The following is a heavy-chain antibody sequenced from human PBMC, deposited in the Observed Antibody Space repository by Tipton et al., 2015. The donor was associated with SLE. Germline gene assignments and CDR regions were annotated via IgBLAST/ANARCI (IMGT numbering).Heavy chain of an antibody. Sequence: GSLRLSCAASGFIFSNFAMHWVRQAAGKGLEWVAFTRCDGRIEDYGDSVKGRFTISRDNSNSTLYLQMSSLRIEDTAVYYCAKDRRGATSPYYFDLWGQGTLVTVSS. J-gene: IGHJ4*02. CDR1: GFIFSNFA. V-gene: IGHV3-30*02. CDR2: TRCDGRIE. CDR3: AKDRRGATSPYYFDL. D-gene: IGHD1-26*01.